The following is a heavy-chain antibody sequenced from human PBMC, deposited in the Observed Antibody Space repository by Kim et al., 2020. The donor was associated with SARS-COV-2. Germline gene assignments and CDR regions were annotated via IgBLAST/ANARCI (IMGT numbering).Heavy chain of an antibody. J-gene: IGHJ3*02. CDR3: AHVVSGALVGCDAFDI. Sequence: SVKGRFTISRDNSKTTAYLQMRSLRVEDTAVYYCAHVVSGALVGCDAFDIWGQGTMVTVSS. V-gene: IGHV3-73*01. D-gene: IGHD1-26*01.